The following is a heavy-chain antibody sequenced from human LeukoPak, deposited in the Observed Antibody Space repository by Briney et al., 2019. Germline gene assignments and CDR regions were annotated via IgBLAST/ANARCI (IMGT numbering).Heavy chain of an antibody. CDR2: IDWDDDK. D-gene: IGHD6-19*01. Sequence: SGPTLVNPTQTLTLTCTFSGSSLNTGGMCVSWIRQPPGKALEWLARIDWDDDKFYSTSLTTRLTISKDTSKNQVVLTMTNMDPADTATYYCARIRAVSGNFLLDYWGQGTLVTVSS. CDR1: GSSLNTGGMC. V-gene: IGHV2-70*17. CDR3: ARIRAVSGNFLLDY. J-gene: IGHJ4*02.